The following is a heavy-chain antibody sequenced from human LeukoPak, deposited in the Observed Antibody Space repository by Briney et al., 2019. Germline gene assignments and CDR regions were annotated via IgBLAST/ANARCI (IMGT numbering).Heavy chain of an antibody. CDR2: IWYDGSNK. CDR1: GFTFSSYG. CDR3: AKDRPNYFGSNGHYYRRNGDS. V-gene: IGHV3-33*06. Sequence: GGSLRLSCAASGFTFSSYGMHWVRQAPGKGLEWVAVIWYDGSNKYYADSVKGRFTISRDNSKNTLYLQMSSLRAEDTAVFYCAKDRPNYFGSNGHYYRRNGDSWGQGTLVTVSS. J-gene: IGHJ5*01. D-gene: IGHD3-10*01.